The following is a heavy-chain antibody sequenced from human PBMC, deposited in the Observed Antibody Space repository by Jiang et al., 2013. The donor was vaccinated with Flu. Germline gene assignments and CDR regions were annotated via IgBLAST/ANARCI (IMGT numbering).Heavy chain of an antibody. Sequence: GPGLVKPSETLSLTCTVSGDSISSSSYYWVWIRQSPGKGLEWIGSIYYSGTTYYNPSLKSRVTISIDTSKNQFSVNLSSVTAADTAVYYCARDRDDYGGNGDFDFWGQGTLVTVSS. D-gene: IGHD4-23*01. V-gene: IGHV4-39*07. CDR2: IYYSGTT. CDR3: ARDRDDYGGNGDFDF. J-gene: IGHJ4*02. CDR1: GDSISSSSYY.